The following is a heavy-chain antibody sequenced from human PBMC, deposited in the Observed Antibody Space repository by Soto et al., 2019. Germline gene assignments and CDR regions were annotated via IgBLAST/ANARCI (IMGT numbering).Heavy chain of an antibody. J-gene: IGHJ4*02. V-gene: IGHV4-4*02. Sequence: QVQLQESGPRLVKPSGTLSLTCAVSGASISSTNWWTWVRQPPGKGLEWFGEIYHTGSTNYNPSLKSPVTRSLDKSNNPFALNLSSVTAADTAVYYCATLPPRIVVVVLPIPTWGQGTLVTVSS. CDR1: GASISSTNW. D-gene: IGHD2-15*01. CDR2: IYHTGST. CDR3: ATLPPRIVVVVLPIPT.